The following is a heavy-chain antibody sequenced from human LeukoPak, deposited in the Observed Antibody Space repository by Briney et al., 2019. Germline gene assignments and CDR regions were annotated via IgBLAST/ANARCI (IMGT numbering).Heavy chain of an antibody. CDR1: GFTFSIYS. CDR3: ARDRAGYGSGSYYTSSEYYFDY. V-gene: IGHV3-21*01. CDR2: ISSSGSYI. Sequence: GGSLRLSCAASGFTFSIYSMDWVRQAPGKGLEWVSSISSSGSYIYYADSVKGRFTISRDNAKNSLYLQMNSLRAEDTAVYYCARDRAGYGSGSYYTSSEYYFDYWGQGTLVTVSS. J-gene: IGHJ4*02. D-gene: IGHD3-10*01.